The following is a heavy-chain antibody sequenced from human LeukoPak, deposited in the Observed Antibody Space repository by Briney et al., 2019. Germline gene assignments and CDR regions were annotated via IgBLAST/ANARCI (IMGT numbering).Heavy chain of an antibody. Sequence: GASVKVSCKASGYTFTSYAMNWVRQAPGQGLEWMGWINTNTGNPTYAQGFTGRFVFSLDTSVSTAYLQISSLKAEDTAVYYCARGEVRAAAGNKGEDYWGQGTLVTVSS. CDR2: INTNTGNP. D-gene: IGHD6-13*01. CDR1: GYTFTSYA. V-gene: IGHV7-4-1*02. CDR3: ARGEVRAAAGNKGEDY. J-gene: IGHJ4*02.